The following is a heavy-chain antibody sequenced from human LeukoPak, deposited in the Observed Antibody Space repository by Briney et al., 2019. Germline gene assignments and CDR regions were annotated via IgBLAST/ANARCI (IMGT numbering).Heavy chain of an antibody. V-gene: IGHV4-34*01. Sequence: SETLSLTCAVCGGSFSGYYWSLIRQPPGKGLEWIGEINHSGSTNYNPSLKSRVTISVDTSKNQFSLKLSSVTAADTAVYYCARGKLLWFGESLFDYWGQGTLVTVSS. D-gene: IGHD3-10*01. CDR3: ARGKLLWFGESLFDY. CDR1: GGSFSGYY. J-gene: IGHJ4*02. CDR2: INHSGST.